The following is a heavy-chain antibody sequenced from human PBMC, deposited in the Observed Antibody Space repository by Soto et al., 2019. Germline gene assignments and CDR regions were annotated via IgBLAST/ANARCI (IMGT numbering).Heavy chain of an antibody. V-gene: IGHV1-2*02. CDR1: GPTFIAYY. CDR2: IDPKSGGT. D-gene: IGHD5-12*01. CDR3: ARISVDVPE. Sequence: QLVQSGAEVKKPGASVKVSCKTSGPTFIAYYIHWVRQAPGQGLEWMGWIDPKSGGTTYEQKFLGRVTMTRDTSINTAYMELNTLTSDDTALYYCARISVDVPEWGQGTLITVS. J-gene: IGHJ4*02.